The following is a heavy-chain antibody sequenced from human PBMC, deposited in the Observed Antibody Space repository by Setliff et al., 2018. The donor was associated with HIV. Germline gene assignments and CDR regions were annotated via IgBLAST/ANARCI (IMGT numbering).Heavy chain of an antibody. J-gene: IGHJ3*02. D-gene: IGHD3-22*01. V-gene: IGHV1-69*13. Sequence: SVKVSCKASGGTFSTSAISWMRQAPGQGLEWMGGIIPFFGPANYAQKFQGRLTITADASSSTAYMDLSSLTSEDTAVYYCARRHFYDSSGQVWAFDIWGQGTMVTVSS. CDR2: IIPFFGPA. CDR3: ARRHFYDSSGQVWAFDI. CDR1: GGTFSTSA.